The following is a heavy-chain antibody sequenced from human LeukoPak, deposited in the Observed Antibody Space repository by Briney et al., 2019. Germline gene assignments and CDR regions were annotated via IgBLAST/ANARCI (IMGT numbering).Heavy chain of an antibody. CDR3: ARVRGAYYEGSGGVYYFDY. CDR2: IIPILGIA. Sequence: SVKVSCKASGYTFTNYGISWVRQAPGQGLEWMGRIIPILGIANYAQKFQGRVTITADKSTSTAYMELSSLRSEDAAVYYCARVRGAYYEGSGGVYYFDYWGQGTLVTVSS. J-gene: IGHJ4*02. D-gene: IGHD3-22*01. V-gene: IGHV1-69*04. CDR1: GYTFTNYG.